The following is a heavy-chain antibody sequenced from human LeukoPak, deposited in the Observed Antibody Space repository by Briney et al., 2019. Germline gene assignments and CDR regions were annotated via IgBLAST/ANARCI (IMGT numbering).Heavy chain of an antibody. CDR2: LYSNGNT. CDR1: GGSIRGGGYY. Sequence: SETLSLTCSFSGGSIRGGGYYWGWVRQPPGKGLEWIASLYSNGNTFYNPSLKSRVTISEESSKSQFSLKLRTVTAADTAVYFCWRAADHWGQGILVTVSS. J-gene: IGHJ4*02. V-gene: IGHV4-39*01. CDR3: WRAADH.